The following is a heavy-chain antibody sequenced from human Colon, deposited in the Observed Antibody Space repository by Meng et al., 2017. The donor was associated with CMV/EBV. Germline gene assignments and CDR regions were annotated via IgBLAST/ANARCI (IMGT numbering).Heavy chain of an antibody. CDR1: GGSFSTSDW. J-gene: IGHJ6*02. V-gene: IGHV4/OR15-8*01. CDR3: ARAQSSSTWAYFYGMDV. Sequence: SETLSLTCFASGGSFSTSDWWNWVRQAPGKGLEWIGESHHSERPNYNPSLKSRVTISVDKSKTHISLNLSSVTAADTAVYYCARAQSSSTWAYFYGMDVWGQGTTVTVSS. D-gene: IGHD6-6*01. CDR2: SHHSERP.